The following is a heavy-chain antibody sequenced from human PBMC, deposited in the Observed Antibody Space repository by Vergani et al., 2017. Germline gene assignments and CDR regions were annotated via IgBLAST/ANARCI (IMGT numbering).Heavy chain of an antibody. CDR3: ARGSTYYYDSSGNGGYYYGMDV. Sequence: EVQLVESGGGLVQPGGSLRLSCAASGFTFSSYWMHWVRHAPGKGLVWVSRINSDGSSTSYADSVKGRFTSSRDNAKNTLYLQMNSLRAEDTAVYYCARGSTYYYDSSGNGGYYYGMDVWGQGTTVTVSS. J-gene: IGHJ6*02. CDR1: GFTFSSYW. V-gene: IGHV3-74*01. CDR2: INSDGSST. D-gene: IGHD3-22*01.